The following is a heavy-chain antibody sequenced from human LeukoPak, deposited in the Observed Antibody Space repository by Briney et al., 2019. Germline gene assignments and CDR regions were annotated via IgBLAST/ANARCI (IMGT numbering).Heavy chain of an antibody. Sequence: ASVKVSCKASGYTFTSYDINWVRQATGQGLERMGWVNPNSGNTGYAQKFQGRVTITRNTSISTAYMELSSLRSEDTAVYYCARGGDYSDYDGYYYYYMDVWGKGTTVTVSS. J-gene: IGHJ6*03. D-gene: IGHD4-11*01. CDR1: GYTFTSYD. V-gene: IGHV1-8*03. CDR3: ARGGDYSDYDGYYYYYMDV. CDR2: VNPNSGNT.